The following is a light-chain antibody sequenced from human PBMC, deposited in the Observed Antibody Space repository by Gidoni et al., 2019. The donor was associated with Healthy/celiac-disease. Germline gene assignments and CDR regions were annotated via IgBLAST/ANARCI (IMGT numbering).Light chain of an antibody. V-gene: IGKV1-9*01. Sequence: DIQLTQSPSFLSASVGDRVTITCRASQGISSYLAWYQQKPGKAPKLLIYAASTLQSGVPSRFSGSGSGTEFTLTISSLQPEDFATYYCQQLNSSCGTFGPGTKVDIK. J-gene: IGKJ3*01. CDR1: QGISSY. CDR3: QQLNSSCGT. CDR2: AAS.